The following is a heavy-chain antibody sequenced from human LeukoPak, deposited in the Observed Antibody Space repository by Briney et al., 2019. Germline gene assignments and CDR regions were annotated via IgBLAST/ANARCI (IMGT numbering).Heavy chain of an antibody. CDR2: ISSSSSYI. CDR3: ARWIGSGSLRAPKVINYMDV. CDR1: GFTFSSYS. V-gene: IGHV3-21*01. Sequence: GGSLRLSCAASGFTFSSYSMNWVRQAPGKGLEWVSSISSSSSYIYYADSVKGRFTISRDNAKNSLYLQMNSLRAEDTAVYYCARWIGSGSLRAPKVINYMDVWGKGTTVTVSS. D-gene: IGHD3-10*01. J-gene: IGHJ6*03.